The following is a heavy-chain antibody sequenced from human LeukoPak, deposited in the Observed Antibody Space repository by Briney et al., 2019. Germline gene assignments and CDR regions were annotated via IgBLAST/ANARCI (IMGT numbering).Heavy chain of an antibody. D-gene: IGHD3-22*01. J-gene: IGHJ4*02. CDR3: ARESYYYESSGYHYFDY. Sequence: GASVKVSCKASGYTFTSYGISWVRQAPGQGLEWMGWISAYNGNTNYAQKLQGRVTMTTDTSTSTAYMELRSLRSDDTAVYYCARESYYYESSGYHYFDYWGQGTLVTVSS. V-gene: IGHV1-18*01. CDR1: GYTFTSYG. CDR2: ISAYNGNT.